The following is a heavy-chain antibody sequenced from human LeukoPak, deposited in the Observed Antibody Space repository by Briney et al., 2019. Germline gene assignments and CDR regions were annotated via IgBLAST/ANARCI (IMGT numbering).Heavy chain of an antibody. Sequence: GGSLRLSCAASGFTFSSYAMSWVRQAPGKGLEWVSVVSGGGTVTYYADSVKGRFTISRDNAKNSLYLQMNSLRAEDTALYYCAKDKGALTDYYFDYWGQGTLVTVSS. D-gene: IGHD3-16*01. V-gene: IGHV3-23*01. CDR3: AKDKGALTDYYFDY. J-gene: IGHJ4*02. CDR1: GFTFSSYA. CDR2: VSGGGTVT.